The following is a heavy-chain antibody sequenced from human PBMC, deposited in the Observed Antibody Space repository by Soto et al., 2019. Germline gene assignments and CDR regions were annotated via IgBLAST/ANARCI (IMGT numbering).Heavy chain of an antibody. CDR2: IYPGDSDT. D-gene: IGHD2-2*01. V-gene: IGHV5-51*01. J-gene: IGHJ4*02. CDR3: ATVGPYCSSTSCQTHDY. CDR1: GYSFTSYW. Sequence: GESLKISCKGSGYSFTSYWSGWVRQMPGKGLEWMGIIYPGDSDTRYSPSFQGQVTISADKSISTAYLQWSSLKASDTAMYYCATVGPYCSSTSCQTHDYWGQGTLVTVSS.